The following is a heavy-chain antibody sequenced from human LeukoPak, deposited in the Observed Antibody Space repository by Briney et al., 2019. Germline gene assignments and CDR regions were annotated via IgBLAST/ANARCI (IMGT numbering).Heavy chain of an antibody. Sequence: ASVKVSCKASGYTFTSYGISWVRQAPGQGREWMGCSSAYNGNTNYVQKLQGRVTMTTDTSPSTAYMQLRSLRYDDTAVYYYARDRSGSHRGPGDAFYIWGQGTMVTVSS. D-gene: IGHD1-26*01. CDR3: ARDRSGSHRGPGDAFYI. V-gene: IGHV1-18*01. CDR2: SSAYNGNT. J-gene: IGHJ3*02. CDR1: GYTFTSYG.